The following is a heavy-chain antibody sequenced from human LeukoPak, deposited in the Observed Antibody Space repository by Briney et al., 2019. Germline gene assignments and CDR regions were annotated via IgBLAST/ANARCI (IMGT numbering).Heavy chain of an antibody. V-gene: IGHV4-39*01. J-gene: IGHJ4*02. CDR2: IYYSGST. D-gene: IGHD6-6*01. CDR1: GGSISSYY. CDR3: ARQGIAARPAYYFDY. Sequence: SETLSLTCTISGGSISSYYWGWIRQPPGKGLEWIGSIYYSGSTYYNPSLKSRVTISVDTSKNQFSLKLSSVTAADTAVYYCARQGIAARPAYYFDYWGQGTLVTVSS.